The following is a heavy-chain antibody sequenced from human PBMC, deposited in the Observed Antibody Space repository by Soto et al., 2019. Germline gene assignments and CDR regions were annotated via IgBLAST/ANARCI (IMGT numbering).Heavy chain of an antibody. Sequence: QVQLVQSGAEVKKPGASVKVSCKASGYTFTSYGISWVRQAPGQGLEWMGWISAYNGNTNYAQKLQGRVTMTTDTSTSTAYMELRSLRSDDTAVYYCARDCSSTICPYSSFYGMDVWGQGTTVTVSS. CDR1: GYTFTSYG. CDR3: ARDCSSTICPYSSFYGMDV. CDR2: ISAYNGNT. J-gene: IGHJ6*02. V-gene: IGHV1-18*01. D-gene: IGHD2-2*01.